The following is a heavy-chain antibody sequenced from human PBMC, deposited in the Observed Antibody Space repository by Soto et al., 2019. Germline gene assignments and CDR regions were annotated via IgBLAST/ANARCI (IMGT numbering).Heavy chain of an antibody. J-gene: IGHJ4*02. CDR1: GGSISSYY. CDR2: IYYSGST. Sequence: QVQLQESGPGLVKPSETLSLTCTVSGGSISSYYWSWIRQPPGKGLEWIGYIYYSGSTNYNPSLKSRVTISVDTSKNQFSLKLSSVTAADTAVYYCASCGGDCYDGLYFDYWGQGTLVTVSS. CDR3: ASCGGDCYDGLYFDY. D-gene: IGHD2-21*02. V-gene: IGHV4-59*08.